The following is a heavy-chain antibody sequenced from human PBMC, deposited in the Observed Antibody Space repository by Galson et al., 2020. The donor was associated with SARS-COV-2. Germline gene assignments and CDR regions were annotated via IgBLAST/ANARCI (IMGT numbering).Heavy chain of an antibody. D-gene: IGHD3-9*01. CDR1: GGSISSSSYY. Sequence: TLSLTCTVSGGSISSSSYYWGWIRQPPGKGLEWIGSIYYSGSTYYNPSLKSRVTISVDTSKNQFSLKLSSVTAADTAVYYCASLGRGILTGYPDAFDIWGQGTMVTVSS. CDR2: IYYSGST. J-gene: IGHJ3*02. V-gene: IGHV4-39*01. CDR3: ASLGRGILTGYPDAFDI.